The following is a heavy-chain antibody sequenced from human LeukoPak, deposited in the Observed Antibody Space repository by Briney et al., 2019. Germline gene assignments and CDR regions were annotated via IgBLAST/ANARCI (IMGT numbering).Heavy chain of an antibody. CDR1: GFTFSSYA. D-gene: IGHD3-3*01. CDR3: AKARGGFLEWLKLDY. Sequence: GGSLRLSCAASGFTFSSYAMSWVRLAPGKGLEWVSAISGSGGSTYYADSVKGRFTISRDNSKNTLYLQMNSLRAEDTAVYYCAKARGGFLEWLKLDYRGQGTLVTVSS. J-gene: IGHJ4*02. CDR2: ISGSGGST. V-gene: IGHV3-23*01.